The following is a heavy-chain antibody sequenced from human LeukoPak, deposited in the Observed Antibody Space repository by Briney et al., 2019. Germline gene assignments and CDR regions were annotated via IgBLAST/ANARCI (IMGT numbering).Heavy chain of an antibody. J-gene: IGHJ3*02. CDR2: INSDGSST. Sequence: PGGSLRLSCAASGFTFSSYWMHWVRQAPGKGLMWVSRINSDGSSTSYADSVKGRFTISRDNAKNTLYLQMNSLRVEDTAVYYCARDYDSAFDIWGQGTMVTVSS. CDR3: ARDYDSAFDI. CDR1: GFTFSSYW. D-gene: IGHD3-3*01. V-gene: IGHV3-74*01.